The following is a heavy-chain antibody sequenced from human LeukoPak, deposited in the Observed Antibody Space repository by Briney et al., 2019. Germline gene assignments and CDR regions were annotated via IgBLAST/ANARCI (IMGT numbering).Heavy chain of an antibody. CDR1: GFTFDDYA. CDR2: ISWNSGRI. D-gene: IGHD4-17*01. V-gene: IGHV3-9*01. J-gene: IGHJ6*02. Sequence: GGSLRLSCAASGFTFDDYAMHWVRQAPGKGLEWVSGISWNSGRIGYADSVKGRFTISRDNAKNSLYLQMNSLRAEDTALYYCAKDWGYGDLTRGYGMDVWGQGTTVTVSS. CDR3: AKDWGYGDLTRGYGMDV.